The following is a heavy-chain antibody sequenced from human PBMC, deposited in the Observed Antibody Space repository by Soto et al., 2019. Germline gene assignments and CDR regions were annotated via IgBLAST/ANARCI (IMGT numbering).Heavy chain of an antibody. CDR1: GFTFSDYY. CDR3: AREGGYSAYDYDERPYYYGMDV. Sequence: LRLSCAASGFTFSDYYMSWIRQAPGKGLEWVSYISSSSSYTNYADSVKGRFTISRDNAKNSLYLQRNSLRAEDTAVYYCAREGGYSAYDYDERPYYYGMDVWGQCTTVTVSS. CDR2: ISSSSSYT. D-gene: IGHD5-12*01. J-gene: IGHJ6*02. V-gene: IGHV3-11*06.